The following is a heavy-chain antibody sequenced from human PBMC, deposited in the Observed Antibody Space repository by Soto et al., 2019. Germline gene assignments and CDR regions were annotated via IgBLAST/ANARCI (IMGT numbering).Heavy chain of an antibody. Sequence: XVKVSCKASGYTFTIYDIIWVRQATGQGPEWXGWMKXSTGNTESAEXXQGRLTMTRNTSISTVYMELSSMSFEDTAVYYCTSLQPTVGWGKGTLVTVYS. CDR3: TSLQPTVG. D-gene: IGHD1-1*01. CDR1: GYTFTIYD. V-gene: IGHV1-8*01. J-gene: IGHJ4*02. CDR2: MKXSTGNT.